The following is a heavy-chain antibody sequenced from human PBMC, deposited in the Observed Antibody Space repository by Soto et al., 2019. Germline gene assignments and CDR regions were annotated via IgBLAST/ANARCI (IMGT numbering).Heavy chain of an antibody. CDR2: VFYSGTT. D-gene: IGHD2-2*01. CDR3: ARGRSCSGSTCYGDYNWFGP. J-gene: IGHJ5*01. V-gene: IGHV4-59*01. Sequence: SETLSLTCSVSGGSISTYYWNWIRQTPGKGLEWVGHVFYSGTTSYNPSLKSRVTISVDTSKNQFSLKLRSVTAADTAMYYCARGRSCSGSTCYGDYNWFGPWGQGTLVTVSS. CDR1: GGSISTYY.